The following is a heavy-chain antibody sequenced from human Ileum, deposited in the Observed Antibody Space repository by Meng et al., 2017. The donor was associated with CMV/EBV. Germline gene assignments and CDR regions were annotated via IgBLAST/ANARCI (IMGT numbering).Heavy chain of an antibody. CDR3: ARAGSGYYDY. J-gene: IGHJ4*02. Sequence: GESLEISCAASGFTFSSYAMQWVRHAPGKGLEYVSAISSDGGSTYYADSVKGRFTISRDNSKNTLDLQMDSLRAEDMAVYYCARAGSGYYDYWGRGTLVTVSS. V-gene: IGHV3-64*02. CDR2: ISSDGGST. CDR1: GFTFSSYA. D-gene: IGHD3-3*01.